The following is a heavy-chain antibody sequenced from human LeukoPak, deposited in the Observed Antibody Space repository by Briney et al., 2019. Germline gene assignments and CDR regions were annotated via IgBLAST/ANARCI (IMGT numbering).Heavy chain of an antibody. CDR3: ARVHYGYSGYDNFDY. Sequence: GASVKVSCKASGYTFTSYDINWVRQATGQGLEWMGWMNPNSGNTGYAQKFQGRVTMTRNTSISTAYMDLSSLRSEDTAVYYCARVHYGYSGYDNFDYWGQGTLVTVSS. CDR2: MNPNSGNT. J-gene: IGHJ4*02. CDR1: GYTFTSYD. V-gene: IGHV1-8*01. D-gene: IGHD5-12*01.